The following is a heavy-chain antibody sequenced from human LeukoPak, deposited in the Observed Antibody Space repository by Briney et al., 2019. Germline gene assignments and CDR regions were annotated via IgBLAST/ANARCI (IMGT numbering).Heavy chain of an antibody. Sequence: SETLSLTCTVSGGSISSSSYYWGWIRQPPGKGLEWIGSIYYSGSTYYNPSLKSRVTISVDTSKNQFSLKLSSVTAADTAVYYCARDRGPYSSSGGGRVSFDYWGQGTLVTVSS. CDR2: IYYSGST. V-gene: IGHV4-39*07. CDR3: ARDRGPYSSSGGGRVSFDY. D-gene: IGHD6-6*01. J-gene: IGHJ4*02. CDR1: GGSISSSSYY.